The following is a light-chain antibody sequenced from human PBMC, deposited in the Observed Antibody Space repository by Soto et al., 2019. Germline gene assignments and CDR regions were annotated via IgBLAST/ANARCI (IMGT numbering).Light chain of an antibody. CDR2: KAS. CDR1: QSVSTW. CDR3: QQYNVHSPWT. Sequence: DIQMTQSPSTLSASVGDRVSITCRASQSVSTWLAWYQQKPGKAPQLLIFKASTLESGVPSRFSGSGSGTGFTLTITSLQPDDCATYYCQQYNVHSPWTFGQGTKVEIK. V-gene: IGKV1-5*03. J-gene: IGKJ1*01.